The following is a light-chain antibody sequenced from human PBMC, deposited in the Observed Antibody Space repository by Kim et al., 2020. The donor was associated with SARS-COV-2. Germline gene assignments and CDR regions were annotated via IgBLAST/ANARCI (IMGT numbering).Light chain of an antibody. CDR1: QSVSSNY. CDR3: QQYGSSPWT. V-gene: IGKV3-20*01. CDR2: GAS. J-gene: IGKJ1*01. Sequence: DIVLTQSPGTLSLSPGERATLSCRASQSVSSNYLAWYQQKPGQAPRLLIYGASSRATGIPDRFSGSESGTDFTLTISRLEPGDFAVYYCQQYGSSPWTFGQGTKVDIK.